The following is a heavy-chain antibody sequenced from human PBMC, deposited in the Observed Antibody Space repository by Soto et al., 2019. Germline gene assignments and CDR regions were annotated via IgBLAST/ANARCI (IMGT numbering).Heavy chain of an antibody. CDR1: GYTFTSYD. J-gene: IGHJ6*02. D-gene: IGHD3-22*01. CDR3: ARGQSYYDSSGYYYGSTPDV. V-gene: IGHV1-8*01. CDR2: MNPNSGNT. Sequence: ASVKVSCKASGYTFTSYDINWVRQATGQGLEWMGWMNPNSGNTGYAQKFQGRVTMTRNTSISTAYMELSSLRSEDMAVYYCARGQSYYDSSGYYYGSTPDVWGQGTTVTVSS.